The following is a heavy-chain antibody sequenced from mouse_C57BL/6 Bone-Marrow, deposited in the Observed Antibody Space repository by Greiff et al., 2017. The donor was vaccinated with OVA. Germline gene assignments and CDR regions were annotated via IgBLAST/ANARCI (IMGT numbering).Heavy chain of an antibody. D-gene: IGHD2-4*01. Sequence: VQLQQSGAELVKPGASVKLSCKASGYTFTSYWMHWVKQRPGRGLEWIGRIGPNSGGTKYNEKFKSKATLTVDKPSSTAYMQLSSLTSEDSAVYYCARWPYYDYVLAWFAYWGQGTLVTVSA. CDR1: GYTFTSYW. J-gene: IGHJ3*01. CDR2: IGPNSGGT. CDR3: ARWPYYDYVLAWFAY. V-gene: IGHV1-72*01.